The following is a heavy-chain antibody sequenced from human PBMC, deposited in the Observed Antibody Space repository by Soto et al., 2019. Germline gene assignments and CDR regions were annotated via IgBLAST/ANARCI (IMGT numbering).Heavy chain of an antibody. D-gene: IGHD3-10*01. V-gene: IGHV3-53*01. CDR2: IYSDGNT. CDR1: GLTVSSNY. J-gene: IGHJ6*02. Sequence: EVQLVESGGGLIQPGGSLKLSCAASGLTVSSNYMSWVRQAPGKGLEWVSVIYSDGNTYYPDSVKGRFTISRDTSNNTLYLQMDTLRAEDTAVHYCVRPLPSGRNYGMDVWGQGTTVTVSS. CDR3: VRPLPSGRNYGMDV.